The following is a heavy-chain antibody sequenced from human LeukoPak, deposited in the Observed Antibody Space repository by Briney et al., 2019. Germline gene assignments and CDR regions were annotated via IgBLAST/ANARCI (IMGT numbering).Heavy chain of an antibody. CDR3: TRDSLDRIAVAGTLDY. CDR2: IRSKAYGGTT. J-gene: IGHJ4*02. CDR1: GFTLGVYA. Sequence: GRSLRLSCTVSGFTLGVYAMSWVRQAPGGGVEWVGFIRSKAYGGTTEYAASVKSRFTISRDDSKSIAYLQMNSLKTEDTAVYYCTRDSLDRIAVAGTLDYWGQGTLVTVSS. D-gene: IGHD6-19*01. V-gene: IGHV3-49*04.